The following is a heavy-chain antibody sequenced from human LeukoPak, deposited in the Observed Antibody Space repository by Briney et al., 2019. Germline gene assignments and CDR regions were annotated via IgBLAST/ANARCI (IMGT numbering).Heavy chain of an antibody. CDR2: ISKSESHQ. CDR1: GFTFSSYG. V-gene: IGHV3-30*18. D-gene: IGHD3-10*01. CDR3: AKEIHAFGGFDY. J-gene: IGHJ4*02. Sequence: GGSLRLSCAVSGFTFSSYGMHWVRQAPGKGLEWVAGISKSESHQSHADSVKGRFTISRDNSKNTLFLQMNSLRIEDTAVYYCAKEIHAFGGFDYWGQGTLVTVSS.